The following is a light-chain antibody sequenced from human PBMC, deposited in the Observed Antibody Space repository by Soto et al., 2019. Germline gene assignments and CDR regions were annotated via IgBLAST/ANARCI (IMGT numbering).Light chain of an antibody. CDR3: LLSYSGALVV. CDR2: DTS. CDR1: TGAVTSGHY. V-gene: IGLV7-46*01. Sequence: QAVVTQEPSLTLSPGGTVTLTFGSSTGAVTSGHYPYWFQQKPGQAPRTLIYDTSNKHSWTPARFSGSLLGGKAALTLSGAQPEDEAEYYCLLSYSGALVVFGGGTQLTVL. J-gene: IGLJ7*01.